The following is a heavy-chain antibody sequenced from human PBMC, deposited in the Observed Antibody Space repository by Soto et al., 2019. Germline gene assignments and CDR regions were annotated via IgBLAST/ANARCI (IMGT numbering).Heavy chain of an antibody. CDR2: ISSSGSTI. V-gene: IGHV3-48*03. CDR3: ARVGYYYHSSGFSSGYYFDY. CDR1: GFTFSSYE. D-gene: IGHD3-22*01. J-gene: IGHJ4*02. Sequence: GGSLRLSCAASGFTFSSYEMNWVRQAPGKGLEWVSYISSSGSTIYYADSVKGRFTISRDNAKNSLYLQMNSLRAEDTAVYYCARVGYYYHSSGFSSGYYFDYWGQGTLVTVYS.